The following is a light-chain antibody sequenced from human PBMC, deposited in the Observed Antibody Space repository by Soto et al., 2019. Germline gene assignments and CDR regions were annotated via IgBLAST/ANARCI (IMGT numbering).Light chain of an antibody. CDR2: EGS. CDR3: CSYAGSSTLYV. CDR1: SSDVGSYNF. V-gene: IGLV2-23*01. Sequence: QSALTQPASVSGSPGQSITISCTGTSSDVGSYNFVSWYQHHAGTAPKLIIYEGSKRPSGVSNRFSGSKSGNTASLTISGLQAEDEADYYCCSYAGSSTLYVFGTGTKLTVL. J-gene: IGLJ1*01.